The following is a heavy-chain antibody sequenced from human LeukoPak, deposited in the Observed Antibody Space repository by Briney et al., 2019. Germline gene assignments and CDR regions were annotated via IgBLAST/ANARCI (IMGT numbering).Heavy chain of an antibody. J-gene: IGHJ4*02. CDR3: ARDQNY. CDR2: IDSGGGA. CDR1: GFTVSNSY. Sequence: PGGSLRLSCAASGFTVSNSYMSWVRQGPGKGLEWVSLIDSGGGAHYADSVKGRFTISRDNSQNTQYLQMNSLRAEDTAVYYCARDQNYWGQGTLVTVSS. V-gene: IGHV3-66*01.